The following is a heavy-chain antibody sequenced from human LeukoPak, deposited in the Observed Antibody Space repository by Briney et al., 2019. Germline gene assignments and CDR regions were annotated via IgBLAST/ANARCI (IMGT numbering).Heavy chain of an antibody. D-gene: IGHD2-2*01. Sequence: GASVKVSSKASGYTFTGYYMHWVRQAPGQGLEWMGWINPNSGGTNYAQKFQGRVTMTRDTSISTAYMELSRLRSDDTAVYYCARVVPAAIWFDPWGQGTLVTVSS. CDR1: GYTFTGYY. V-gene: IGHV1-2*02. J-gene: IGHJ5*02. CDR2: INPNSGGT. CDR3: ARVVPAAIWFDP.